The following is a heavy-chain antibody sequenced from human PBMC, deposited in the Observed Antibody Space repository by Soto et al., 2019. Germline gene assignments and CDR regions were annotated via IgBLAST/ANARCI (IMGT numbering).Heavy chain of an antibody. D-gene: IGHD2-15*01. CDR3: ARIGRGYCSGGSCADAFDI. J-gene: IGHJ3*02. CDR1: GFTFSSYE. V-gene: IGHV3-48*03. CDR2: ISSSGSTI. Sequence: GGSLRLSCAASGFTFSSYEMNWVRQAPGKGLEWVSYISSSGSTIYYADSVKGRFTISRGNAKNSLYLQMNSLRAEDTAVYYCARIGRGYCSGGSCADAFDIWGQGTMVTVSS.